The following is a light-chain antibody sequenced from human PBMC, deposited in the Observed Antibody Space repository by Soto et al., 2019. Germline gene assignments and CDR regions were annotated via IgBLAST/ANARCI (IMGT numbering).Light chain of an antibody. CDR2: GTS. CDR1: QSVDSRY. Sequence: ETVVTQSPGTLSLSPGEGATLSCRASQSVDSRYLAWYQQKPGQAPRLLIHGTSNRASGIPDRFSGSGSGTDFTLTISRLEPEDFAVYYCQQYGTALYTFGQGTTLEFK. CDR3: QQYGTALYT. V-gene: IGKV3-20*01. J-gene: IGKJ2*01.